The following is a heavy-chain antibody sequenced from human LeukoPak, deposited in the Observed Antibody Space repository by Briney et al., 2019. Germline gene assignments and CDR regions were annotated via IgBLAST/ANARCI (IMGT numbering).Heavy chain of an antibody. Sequence: ASVKVSCKASGYTYTGYYMHWVRQAPGQGREWMGWINPNSGGTNYAQKFQGRVTMTRDTSISTAYMELSRLRSDDPAVYYCAREAGHTAMDYYFDYWGQGTLVTVSS. CDR1: GYTYTGYY. J-gene: IGHJ4*02. V-gene: IGHV1-2*02. CDR3: AREAGHTAMDYYFDY. D-gene: IGHD5-18*01. CDR2: INPNSGGT.